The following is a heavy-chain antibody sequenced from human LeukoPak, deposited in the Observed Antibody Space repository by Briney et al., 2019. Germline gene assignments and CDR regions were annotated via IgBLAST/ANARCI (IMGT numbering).Heavy chain of an antibody. CDR2: ISAYNGNT. Sequence: GASVKVSCKASGYTFTSYGISWVRQAPGQGLEWMGWISAYNGNTNYAQKLQGRVTMTTDTSTSTAYMELRSLRSDDTAVYYCARGGVFRNQLLPSLAPWGQGTLVTVSS. D-gene: IGHD2-2*01. J-gene: IGHJ5*02. CDR1: GYTFTSYG. CDR3: ARGGVFRNQLLPSLAP. V-gene: IGHV1-18*01.